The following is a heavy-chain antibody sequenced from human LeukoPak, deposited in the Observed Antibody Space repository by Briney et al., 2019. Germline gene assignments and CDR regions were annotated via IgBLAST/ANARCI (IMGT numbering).Heavy chain of an antibody. Sequence: SETLSLTCTVSGGSISSYYWNWIRQPPGKGLEWIGYMYYSGSTNYNPSLRSRVTISVDTSKNQFSLKLSSVTAADTAVYYCARYAVATRGDYYYYMDVWGKGTTVTISS. V-gene: IGHV4-59*12. CDR1: GGSISSYY. CDR2: MYYSGST. J-gene: IGHJ6*03. D-gene: IGHD5-12*01. CDR3: ARYAVATRGDYYYYMDV.